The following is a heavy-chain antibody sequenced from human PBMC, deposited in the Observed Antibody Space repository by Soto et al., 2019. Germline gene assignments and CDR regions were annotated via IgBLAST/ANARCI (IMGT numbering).Heavy chain of an antibody. V-gene: IGHV1-18*01. CDR2: ISAYNGNT. D-gene: IGHD3-3*01. CDR3: ARDLYYDFWSGDQLLGTSWGYGMDV. CDR1: GYTFTSYG. J-gene: IGHJ6*02. Sequence: ASVKVSCKASGYTFTSYGISWVRQAPGQGLEWMGWISAYNGNTNYAQKLQGRVTMTTDTSTSTAYMELRSLRSDDTAVYYCARDLYYDFWSGDQLLGTSWGYGMDVWG.